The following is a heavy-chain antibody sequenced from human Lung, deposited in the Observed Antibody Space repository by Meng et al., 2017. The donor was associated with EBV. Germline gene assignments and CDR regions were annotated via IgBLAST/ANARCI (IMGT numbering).Heavy chain of an antibody. Sequence: QVPLVQSGSELKKPGASGKVSCKASGYTFSTYTINWVRQAHGRGLEWMGWIGTNTGTPTYTQGFTGRFVFSLDTSVSTAYLQISSLKTDDTAVYYCARGSLEADEDPGWGQGTLVTVSS. CDR2: IGTNTGTP. CDR1: GYTFSTYT. V-gene: IGHV7-4-1*02. J-gene: IGHJ4*02. CDR3: ARGSLEADEDPG. D-gene: IGHD6-13*01.